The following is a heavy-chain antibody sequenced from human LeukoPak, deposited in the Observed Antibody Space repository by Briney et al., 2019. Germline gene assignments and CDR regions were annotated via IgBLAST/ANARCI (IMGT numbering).Heavy chain of an antibody. CDR3: ARFSGSYSFDY. J-gene: IGHJ4*02. D-gene: IGHD1-26*01. V-gene: IGHV4-39*07. CDR1: GDPISGSSYY. Sequence: SETLSLTCTVSGDPISGSSYYWGWIRQPPGKGLEWIGSIYYSGSTYYNPSLKSRVTISVDTSKNQFSLKLSSVTAADTAVYYCARFSGSYSFDYWGQGTLVTVSS. CDR2: IYYSGST.